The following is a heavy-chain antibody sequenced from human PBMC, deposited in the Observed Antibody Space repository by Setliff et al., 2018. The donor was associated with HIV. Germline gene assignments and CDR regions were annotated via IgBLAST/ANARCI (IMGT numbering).Heavy chain of an antibody. CDR1: GDSISRDFYY. CDR3: ARNDAFDI. Sequence: SETLSLTCTVSGDSISRDFYYWNWIRQPAGKGLEWIGHIYTNGRTHYNPSLKSRVTISMDTSKNQFSLKLSSVTAADTAVYYCARNDAFDIWGQGTLVTV. CDR2: IYTNGRT. V-gene: IGHV4-61*09. J-gene: IGHJ3*02.